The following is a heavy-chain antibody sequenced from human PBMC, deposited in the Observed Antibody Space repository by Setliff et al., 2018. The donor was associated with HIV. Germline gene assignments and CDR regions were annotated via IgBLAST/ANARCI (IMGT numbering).Heavy chain of an antibody. CDR2: INHSGIT. CDR1: GASFSGYY. J-gene: IGHJ5*02. Sequence: SETLSLTCAVYGASFSGYYWAWIRQSPERGLEFIGEINHSGITNYNPSLKSRVTLSRDASKNQFSLKLTSVTAADTAVYYCQGLYSGYHNWFDPWGQGTLVTVSS. CDR3: QGLYSGYHNWFDP. V-gene: IGHV4-34*01. D-gene: IGHD5-12*01.